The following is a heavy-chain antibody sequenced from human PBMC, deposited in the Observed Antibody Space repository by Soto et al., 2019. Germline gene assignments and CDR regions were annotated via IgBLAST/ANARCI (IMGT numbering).Heavy chain of an antibody. J-gene: IGHJ4*02. CDR3: ARVDRDGYNNDYFDY. CDR2: IIPIFGTA. D-gene: IGHD4-4*01. CDR1: GGTFSSYA. V-gene: IGHV1-69*06. Sequence: QVQLVQSGAEVKKPGSSVKVSCKASGGTFSSYAISWVRQAPGQGLEWMGGIIPIFGTANYVQKFQGRVTITADKSTSTAYMELSSLRSEDTAVYYCARVDRDGYNNDYFDYWGQGTLVTVSS.